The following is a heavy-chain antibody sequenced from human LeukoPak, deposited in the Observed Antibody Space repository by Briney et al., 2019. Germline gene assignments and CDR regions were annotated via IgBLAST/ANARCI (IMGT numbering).Heavy chain of an antibody. J-gene: IGHJ3*02. Sequence: SYAMXWVRQAPGXGLEWVAVISYDVSTKYYADSVKGRFTISRDNSKNTLYLQMNSLRAEDTAVYYCAREVTRITGTSPRAAFDIWGQGTMVTVSS. CDR3: AREVTRITGTSPRAAFDI. CDR2: ISYDVSTK. D-gene: IGHD1-20*01. CDR1: SYA. V-gene: IGHV3-30*04.